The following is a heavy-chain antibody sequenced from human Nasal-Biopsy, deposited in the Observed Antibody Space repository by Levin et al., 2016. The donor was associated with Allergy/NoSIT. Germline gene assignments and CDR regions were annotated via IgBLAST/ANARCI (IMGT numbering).Heavy chain of an antibody. J-gene: IGHJ4*02. CDR3: ARDLRVVPV. CDR1: GFMFGSSW. D-gene: IGHD2-15*01. Sequence: GGSLRLSCAASGFMFGSSWMSWVRQAPGKGLEWVAMIKQDGRDELYVDSVKGRFTISTDSAKRSLYLQMTSLRAEDTAVYYCARDLRVVPVWGQGTLVSVSS. V-gene: IGHV3-7*01. CDR2: IKQDGRDE.